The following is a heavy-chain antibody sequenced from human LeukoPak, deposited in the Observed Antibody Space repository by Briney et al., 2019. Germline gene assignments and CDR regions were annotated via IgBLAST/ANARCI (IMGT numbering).Heavy chain of an antibody. CDR2: MNPNSGNT. V-gene: IGHV1-8*01. CDR3: ARARLTSRRAYSSSLSWFDP. Sequence: ASVKVSCRASGYTFTSYDINWVRQATGQGLEWMGWMNPNSGNTGYAQKFQGRVTMTRNTSISTAYMELSSLRSEDTAAYYCARARLTSRRAYSSSLSWFDPWGQGTLVTVSS. CDR1: GYTFTSYD. J-gene: IGHJ5*02. D-gene: IGHD6-13*01.